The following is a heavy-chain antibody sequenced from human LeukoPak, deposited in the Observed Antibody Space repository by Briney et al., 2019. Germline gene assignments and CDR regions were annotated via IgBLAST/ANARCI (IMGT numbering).Heavy chain of an antibody. CDR2: INHSGST. CDR3: ARGERSSSWYWFDP. V-gene: IGHV4-34*01. CDR1: GGSFSGYY. Sequence: KPSETPSLTCAVYGGSFSGYYWSWIRQPPGKGLEWIGEINHSGSTNYNPSLKSRVTISVDTSENQFSLKLSSVTAADTAVYYCARGERSSSWYWFDPWGQGTLVTVSS. D-gene: IGHD6-13*01. J-gene: IGHJ5*02.